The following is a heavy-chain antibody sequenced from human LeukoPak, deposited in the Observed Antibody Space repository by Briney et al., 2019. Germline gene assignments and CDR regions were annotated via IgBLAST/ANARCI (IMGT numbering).Heavy chain of an antibody. CDR1: GDSISISGYY. CDR3: ARQGSSTIGYYFDY. V-gene: IGHV4-39*01. CDR2: IYYRGTT. J-gene: IGHJ4*02. D-gene: IGHD3-10*01. Sequence: SETLSLICVVSGDSISISGYYWIWIRQSPGKGLEWIGSIYYRGTTYYNPSLKSRATISVDTSKQQFSLKLSSVTAVDTAVYYCARQGSSTIGYYFDYWGQGTQVTVSS.